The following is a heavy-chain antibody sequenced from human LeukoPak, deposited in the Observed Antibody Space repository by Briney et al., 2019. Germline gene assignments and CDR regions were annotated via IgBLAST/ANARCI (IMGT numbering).Heavy chain of an antibody. Sequence: PGGSLRLSCAASGFTFSSYGMHWVRQAPGKGLEWVAVISYDGSNKYYADSVKGRFTISRDNSKNTLYLQMNSLRAEDTAVYYCAKDSFPYDSSGYYYDYWGQGTLVTVSS. V-gene: IGHV3-30*18. CDR3: AKDSFPYDSSGYYYDY. CDR1: GFTFSSYG. CDR2: ISYDGSNK. J-gene: IGHJ4*02. D-gene: IGHD3-22*01.